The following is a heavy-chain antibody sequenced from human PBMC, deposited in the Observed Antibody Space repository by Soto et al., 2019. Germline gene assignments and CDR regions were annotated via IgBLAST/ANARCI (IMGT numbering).Heavy chain of an antibody. J-gene: IGHJ4*02. Sequence: QVQLQQWGAGLLKPSETLSLTCAVYGGSFSGYYWTWIRQPPGTGLEWIGEINHSGSTNYNPSLKSRVTISVDTSKNQFSLKLTSVTAADTAVYYCASDKMTGLFDYWCQGTLVTVSS. V-gene: IGHV4-34*01. CDR1: GGSFSGYY. CDR3: ASDKMTGLFDY. CDR2: INHSGST.